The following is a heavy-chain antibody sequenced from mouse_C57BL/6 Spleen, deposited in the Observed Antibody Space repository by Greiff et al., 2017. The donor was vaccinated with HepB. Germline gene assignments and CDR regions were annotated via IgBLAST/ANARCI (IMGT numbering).Heavy chain of an antibody. Sequence: DVMLVESGGGLVKPGGSLKLSCAASGFTFSDYGMHWVRQAPEKGLEWVAYISSGSSTIYYADTVKGRFTISRDNAKNTLFLQMTSLRSEDTAMYYCARPNWDAFADWGQGTLVTVSA. J-gene: IGHJ3*01. CDR2: ISSGSSTI. V-gene: IGHV5-17*01. D-gene: IGHD4-1*01. CDR3: ARPNWDAFAD. CDR1: GFTFSDYG.